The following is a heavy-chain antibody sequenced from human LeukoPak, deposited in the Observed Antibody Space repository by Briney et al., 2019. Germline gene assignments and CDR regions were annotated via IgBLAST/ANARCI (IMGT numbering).Heavy chain of an antibody. CDR3: GKGRGGGGDNYFDY. D-gene: IGHD3-10*01. Sequence: GGSLRLSCAASGFTFSSYGMHWVRQAPGKGLEWVAVISYDGSNKYYADSVKGRFTISRDNSKNTLYLQMNSLRAEDTAVYYWGKGRGGGGDNYFDYWGQGTLVTVSS. CDR1: GFTFSSYG. V-gene: IGHV3-30*18. CDR2: ISYDGSNK. J-gene: IGHJ4*02.